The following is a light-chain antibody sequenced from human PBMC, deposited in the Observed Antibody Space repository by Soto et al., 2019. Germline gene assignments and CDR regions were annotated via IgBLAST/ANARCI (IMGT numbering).Light chain of an antibody. CDR3: QQSYSTPWS. Sequence: DIQMTQSPSSLSASVGDRVTITCRASQSISSYLNWYQQKPGKAPKLLIYAAYRFQSGVPSRYNSRGSWQDFTLTIGNLALEDFATDYCQQSYSTPWSFGQGTMVEIK. J-gene: IGKJ1*01. CDR2: AAY. CDR1: QSISSY. V-gene: IGKV1-39*01.